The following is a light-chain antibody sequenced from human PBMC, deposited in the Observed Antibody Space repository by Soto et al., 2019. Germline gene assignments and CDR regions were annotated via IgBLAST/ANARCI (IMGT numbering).Light chain of an antibody. Sequence: QSALTQPASVSGSPGQSITVSSTGTSSDVGGYSLVSWYHQNPGNAPKLVIYEGTKRPSGVSHRLSGSKSGNTASLTISGLQAEDEGDYYCCSYTSTTVIFGGGTKLTVL. CDR3: CSYTSTTVI. V-gene: IGLV2-23*01. CDR1: SSDVGGYSL. J-gene: IGLJ2*01. CDR2: EGT.